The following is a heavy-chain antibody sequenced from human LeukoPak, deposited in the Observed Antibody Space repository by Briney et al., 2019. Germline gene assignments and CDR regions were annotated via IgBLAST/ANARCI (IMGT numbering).Heavy chain of an antibody. CDR2: ISAYNGNT. J-gene: IGHJ4*02. V-gene: IGHV1-18*01. CDR3: ARGCCDYDFWSGYYDLDY. Sequence: ASVKVSCKASGYTFTSYGISWVRQAPGQGLGWMGWISAYNGNTNYAQKLQGKVTMTTDTSTSTAYMELRSLRSDDTAVYYCARGCCDYDFWSGYYDLDYWGQGTLVTVSS. CDR1: GYTFTSYG. D-gene: IGHD3-3*01.